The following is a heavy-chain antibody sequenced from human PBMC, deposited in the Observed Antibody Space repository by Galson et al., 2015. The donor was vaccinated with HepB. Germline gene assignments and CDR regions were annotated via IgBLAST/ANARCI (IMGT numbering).Heavy chain of an antibody. Sequence: SLRLSCAASGFTFSSYDMHWVRQATEKGLEWVSAIGTAGDTYYPGSVKGRFTISRENAKNSLYLQMNSLRAGDTAVYYCARVAMVRGVIFPVGGMDVWGQGTTVTVSS. V-gene: IGHV3-13*04. CDR3: ARVAMVRGVIFPVGGMDV. J-gene: IGHJ6*02. CDR1: GFTFSSYD. D-gene: IGHD3-10*01. CDR2: IGTAGDT.